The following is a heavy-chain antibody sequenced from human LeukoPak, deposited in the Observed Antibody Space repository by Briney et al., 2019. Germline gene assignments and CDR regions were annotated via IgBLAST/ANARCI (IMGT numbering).Heavy chain of an antibody. J-gene: IGHJ5*02. Sequence: ASVKVSCKASGYTFTSYYMHWVRQAPGQGLEWMGIINPSGGSTSYAQKFQGRVTMTRDMSTSTASLELRSLTSDDTAVYYCARLEGTGYRGGWFDPWGQGSLVTVSS. CDR3: ARLEGTGYRGGWFDP. CDR2: INPSGGST. CDR1: GYTFTSYY. D-gene: IGHD3-9*01. V-gene: IGHV1-46*01.